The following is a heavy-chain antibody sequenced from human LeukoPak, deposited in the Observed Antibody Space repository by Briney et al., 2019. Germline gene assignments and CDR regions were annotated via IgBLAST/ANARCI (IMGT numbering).Heavy chain of an antibody. V-gene: IGHV3-53*01. Sequence: GGSLRLSCAASGFTFSKNYMSWVRQAPGKGLEWVSVIYSGGSTYYADSVKGRFTISRDSSKNTLYLQMNSLRAEDTAVYYCARDSLGMSTLDSWGQGTLVTVSS. CDR2: IYSGGST. D-gene: IGHD5/OR15-5a*01. J-gene: IGHJ4*02. CDR1: GFTFSKNY. CDR3: ARDSLGMSTLDS.